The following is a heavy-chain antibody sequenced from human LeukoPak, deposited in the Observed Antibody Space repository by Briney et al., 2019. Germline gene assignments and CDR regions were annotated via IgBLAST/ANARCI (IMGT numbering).Heavy chain of an antibody. D-gene: IGHD3-22*01. V-gene: IGHV3-53*01. J-gene: IGHJ3*02. CDR2: IFSGGAT. CDR3: VNFYHSGGPTAGGFDI. CDR1: GFSVSSNF. Sequence: QPGGSLRLSCAASGFSVSSNFLTCVRQAPGRGLEWVSVIFSGGATYYSDSVKGRFTISRDNSKNTLYLQMNSLRAEDTAVYYCVNFYHSGGPTAGGFDIWGQGTMVTVSS.